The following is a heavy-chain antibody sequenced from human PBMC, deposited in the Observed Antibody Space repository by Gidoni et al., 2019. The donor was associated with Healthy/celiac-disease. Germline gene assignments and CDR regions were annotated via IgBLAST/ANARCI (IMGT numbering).Heavy chain of an antibody. J-gene: IGHJ6*02. Sequence: EVQLVESGGGLVKPGGSLRLSCAASGFPFSSYRMNWVRQAPGKGLEWVSSISSSSSYIYYADSVKGRFTISRDNAKNSLYLQMNSLRAEDTAVYYCARELEGAAAGTAHYYYYYGMDVWGQGTTVTVSS. D-gene: IGHD6-13*01. CDR2: ISSSSSYI. V-gene: IGHV3-21*01. CDR3: ARELEGAAAGTAHYYYYYGMDV. CDR1: GFPFSSYR.